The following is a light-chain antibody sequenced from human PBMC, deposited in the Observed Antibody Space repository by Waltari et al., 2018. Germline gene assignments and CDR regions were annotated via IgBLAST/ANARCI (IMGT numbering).Light chain of an antibody. CDR3: SSYTSSNTWV. Sequence: QSALTPPPSVSGSPGQSITIPCTGTTSDPGDYKYVSWYQQHPGKAPKLMIYDVSNRPSGVSIRFSGSKSCNTASLTISGLQADDEADYYCSSYTSSNTWVFGGGTKLTVL. CDR2: DVS. J-gene: IGLJ3*02. CDR1: TSDPGDYKY. V-gene: IGLV2-14*03.